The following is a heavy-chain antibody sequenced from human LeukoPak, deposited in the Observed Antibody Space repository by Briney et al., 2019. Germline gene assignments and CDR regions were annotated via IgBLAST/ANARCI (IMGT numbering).Heavy chain of an antibody. CDR2: IYHSGDT. Sequence: SETLSLTCAVSGYSISSGYHWGWIRQPPGKGLEWIGNIYHSGDTYYNPSLKSRVTVSADTSKNQFSLKLSSVTAADTAVYYCAKVGAYGDYARHDYWGQGTLVTVSS. V-gene: IGHV4-38-2*01. CDR1: GYSISSGYH. D-gene: IGHD4-17*01. J-gene: IGHJ4*02. CDR3: AKVGAYGDYARHDY.